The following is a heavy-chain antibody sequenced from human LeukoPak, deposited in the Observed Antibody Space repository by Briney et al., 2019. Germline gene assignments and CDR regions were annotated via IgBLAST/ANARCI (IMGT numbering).Heavy chain of an antibody. CDR1: GGSFSGYY. J-gene: IGHJ5*02. V-gene: IGHV4-34*01. CDR2: INHSGST. Sequence: SETLSLTCAVYGGSFSGYYWSWIRQPPGKGLEWIGEINHSGSTNYNPSLKSRVTISVDTSKNQFPLKLNSVTAADTAVYYCARGGVEMEMAYNWFDPWGQGTLVTVSS. D-gene: IGHD5-24*01. CDR3: ARGGVEMEMAYNWFDP.